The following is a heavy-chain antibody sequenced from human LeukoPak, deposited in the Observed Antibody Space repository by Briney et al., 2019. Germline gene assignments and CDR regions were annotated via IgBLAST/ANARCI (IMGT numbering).Heavy chain of an antibody. J-gene: IGHJ4*02. CDR1: GGSISRGTY. V-gene: IGHV4-61*02. Sequence: PSETLSLTCTVSGGSISRGTYWSWTRQPAGKGLEWIGLIYTSGSTNYNPSLKSRVTISLDFSRNQFSLKLSSVTAADTAVYYCAREFGDWGQGTLVTVSS. CDR2: IYTSGST. CDR3: AREFGD.